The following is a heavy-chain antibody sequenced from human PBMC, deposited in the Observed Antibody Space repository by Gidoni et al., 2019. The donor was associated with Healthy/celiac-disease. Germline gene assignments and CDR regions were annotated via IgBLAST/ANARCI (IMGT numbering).Heavy chain of an antibody. CDR2: IWYAGSNK. CDR3: ARSRPEGVWGSQTFDY. J-gene: IGHJ4*02. D-gene: IGHD3-16*01. CDR1: GFTFSSYG. Sequence: QVQLVESGGGVVQPGRSLRLSCAASGFTFSSYGLHWVRQAPGKGLEWVAVIWYAGSNKYYADSVKGRFTISRDNSKNTLYLEMNSLRAEDTAVYYCARSRPEGVWGSQTFDYWGQGTLVTVSS. V-gene: IGHV3-33*01.